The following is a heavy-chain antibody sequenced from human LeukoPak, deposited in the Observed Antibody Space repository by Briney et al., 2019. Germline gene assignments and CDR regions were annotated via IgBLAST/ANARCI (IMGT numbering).Heavy chain of an antibody. J-gene: IGHJ3*02. V-gene: IGHV3-7*03. CDR3: AKDIVPGSYYPGAFDI. D-gene: IGHD1-26*01. CDR1: GFTFSSYW. CDR2: IKQDGSEK. Sequence: GGSLRLSCAASGFTFSSYWMSWVRQAPGKGLEWVANIKQDGSEKYYVDSVKGRFTISRDNAKNSLYLQMNSLRAEDTALYYCAKDIVPGSYYPGAFDIWGQGTMVTVSS.